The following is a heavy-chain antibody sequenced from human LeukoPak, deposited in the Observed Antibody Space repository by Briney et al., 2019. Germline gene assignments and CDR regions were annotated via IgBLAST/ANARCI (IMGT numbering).Heavy chain of an antibody. CDR3: ARFTGGDSSGYYDY. J-gene: IGHJ4*02. D-gene: IGHD3-22*01. V-gene: IGHV3-33*01. CDR1: GFTFSRHG. Sequence: PGGSLILSSAASGFTFSRHGMHCVRLAPGEGLEWVALIGYDGSIQYYADSVKGRFTTTRDNSKNTLWLQMKNLRDEDTAVYCCARFTGGDSSGYYDYWGQGTLVTVSS. CDR2: IGYDGSIQ.